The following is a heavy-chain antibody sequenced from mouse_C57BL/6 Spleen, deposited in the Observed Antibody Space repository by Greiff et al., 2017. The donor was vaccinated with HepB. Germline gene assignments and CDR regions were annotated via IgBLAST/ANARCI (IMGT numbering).Heavy chain of an antibody. D-gene: IGHD4-1*02. CDR2: IRNKANNHAT. V-gene: IGHV6-6*01. CDR1: GFTFSDAW. CDR3: TGSQLGVYAMDY. Sequence: EVQLVESGGGLVQPGGSMKLSCAASGFTFSDAWMDWVRQSPEKGLEWVAEIRNKANNHATYYAESVKGRFTISRDDSKSSVYLQMNSLRAEDTGIDYCTGSQLGVYAMDYWGQGTSVTVSS. J-gene: IGHJ4*01.